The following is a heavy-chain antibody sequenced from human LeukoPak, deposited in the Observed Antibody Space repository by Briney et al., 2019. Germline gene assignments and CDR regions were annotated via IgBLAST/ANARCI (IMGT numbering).Heavy chain of an antibody. V-gene: IGHV3-7*01. D-gene: IGHD5-18*01. Sequence: GGSLRLSCAASGFTFSSYWMSWVRQAPGKGLEWVANIKQDGSEKYYVDSVKGRFTISRDNAKNSLYLQMNSLRAEGTAVYYCARVGYSYGYAGTFDYWGQGTLVTVSS. J-gene: IGHJ4*02. CDR3: ARVGYSYGYAGTFDY. CDR2: IKQDGSEK. CDR1: GFTFSSYW.